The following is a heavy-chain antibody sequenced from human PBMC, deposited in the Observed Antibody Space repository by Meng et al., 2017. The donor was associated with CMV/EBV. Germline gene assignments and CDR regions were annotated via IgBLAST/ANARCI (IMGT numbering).Heavy chain of an antibody. CDR2: INHSGST. J-gene: IGHJ4*02. V-gene: IGHV4-34*01. CDR3: ARGGIAAAGPFDY. CDR1: GGSFSGYY. D-gene: IGHD6-13*01. Sequence: VRLQQGGAGLLKPSETLSLTCAVYGGSFSGYYWSWIRQPPGKGLEWIGEINHSGSTNYNPSLKSRVTISVDTSKNQFSLKLSSVTAADTAVYYCARGGIAAAGPFDYWGQGTLVTVSS.